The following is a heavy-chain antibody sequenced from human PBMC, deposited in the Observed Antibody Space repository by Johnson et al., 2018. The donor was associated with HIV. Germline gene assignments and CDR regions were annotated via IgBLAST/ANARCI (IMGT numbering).Heavy chain of an antibody. V-gene: IGHV3-9*01. J-gene: IGHJ3*02. D-gene: IGHD5-18*01. CDR1: GFTFSSYA. CDR2: ISWPSGSI. CDR3: AKVMHGYSYGYMNHDAFDI. Sequence: VQLVESGGGLVQPGGSLRLSCAASGFTFSSYAMSWVRQAPGKGLVWVSGISWPSGSIGYAVSVKGRFTISSENAKNSLYLQMNSLRAEDTAFYYCAKVMHGYSYGYMNHDAFDIWGQGTMVTVSS.